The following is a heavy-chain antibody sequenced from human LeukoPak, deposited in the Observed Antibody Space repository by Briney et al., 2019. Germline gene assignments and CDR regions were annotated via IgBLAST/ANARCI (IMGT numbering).Heavy chain of an antibody. Sequence: SVKVSCKASGGTFSSYAISWVRQAPGQGLEWMGRIIPILGIANYAQKFQGRVTITADKSTSTAYMELSSLRSEDTAVYYCASSRFLEWSPLYYYGMDVWGQGTTVTVYS. J-gene: IGHJ6*02. V-gene: IGHV1-69*04. D-gene: IGHD3-3*01. CDR2: IIPILGIA. CDR3: ASSRFLEWSPLYYYGMDV. CDR1: GGTFSSYA.